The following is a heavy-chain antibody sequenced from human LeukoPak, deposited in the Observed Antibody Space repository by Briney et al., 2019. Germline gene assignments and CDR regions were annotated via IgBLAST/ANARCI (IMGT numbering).Heavy chain of an antibody. V-gene: IGHV4-39*07. CDR3: ARGGGNWNDAGIYGY. J-gene: IGHJ4*02. CDR2: IYYSGST. CDR1: GGSISSSSYY. Sequence: SETLSLTCTVSGGSISSSSYYWGWIRQPPGKGLEWIGSIYYSGSTYYNPSLKSRVTISVDTSKNQFSLKLSSVTAADTAVYYCARGGGNWNDAGIYGYWGQGTLVTVSS. D-gene: IGHD1-1*01.